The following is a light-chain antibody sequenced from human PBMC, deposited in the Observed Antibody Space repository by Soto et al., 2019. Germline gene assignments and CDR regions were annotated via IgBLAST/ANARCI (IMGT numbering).Light chain of an antibody. Sequence: QSVLTQPPSVSGAPGQRVTISCTGSSSNIGAGYDVHWYQQLPGTAPKLLIYGNSNRPSGVPDRFSGSKSGTSASLAITGLQQDDEADDYYQSYDSSRRGSKFGGGTKLTVL. CDR2: GNS. J-gene: IGLJ2*01. V-gene: IGLV1-40*01. CDR3: QSYDSSRRGSK. CDR1: SSNIGAGYD.